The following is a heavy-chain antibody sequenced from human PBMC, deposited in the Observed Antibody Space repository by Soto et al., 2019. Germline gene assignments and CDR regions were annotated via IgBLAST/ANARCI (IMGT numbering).Heavy chain of an antibody. V-gene: IGHV4-34*01. D-gene: IGHD6-13*01. CDR2: INHSGST. J-gene: IGHJ3*02. CDR3: ARGTIAAKGDAFDI. CDR1: GGSFSGYY. Sequence: TLSLTCAVYGGSFSGYYWSWIRQPPGKGLEWIGEINHSGSTNYNPSLKSRVTISVDTSKNQFSLKLSSVTAADTAVYYCARGTIAAKGDAFDIWGQGTMVTVSS.